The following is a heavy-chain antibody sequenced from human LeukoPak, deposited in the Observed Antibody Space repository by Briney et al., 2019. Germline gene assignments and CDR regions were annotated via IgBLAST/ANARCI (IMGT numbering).Heavy chain of an antibody. CDR1: GFAFGVHT. J-gene: IGHJ5*02. CDR3: AKDWTPHNRVYDCLDA. D-gene: IGHD3-16*01. Sequence: GRSLRLSCVGSGFAFGVHTMSWVRQAPGKGPEWVATIGSGADLFYAESVKGRSTISRDDPRNTVWLQMNSLRAEDTALYYCAKDWTPHNRVYDCLDAWGQGTQVTVSS. V-gene: IGHV3-23*01. CDR2: IGSGADL.